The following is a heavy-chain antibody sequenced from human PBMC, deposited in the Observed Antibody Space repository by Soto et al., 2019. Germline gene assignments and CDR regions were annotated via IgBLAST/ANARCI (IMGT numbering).Heavy chain of an antibody. CDR3: AGRWKYSSGWYRGGYNWFDP. D-gene: IGHD6-19*01. CDR2: IIPIFGTA. Sequence: SVKVSYKASGGTFSSYSISWVRQAPGQGLEWMGGIIPIFGTANYAQKLQGRVTITADESTSTAYMELSSLRSEDTAVYYCAGRWKYSSGWYRGGYNWFDPWGQGTLVTVSS. CDR1: GGTFSSYS. J-gene: IGHJ5*02. V-gene: IGHV1-69*13.